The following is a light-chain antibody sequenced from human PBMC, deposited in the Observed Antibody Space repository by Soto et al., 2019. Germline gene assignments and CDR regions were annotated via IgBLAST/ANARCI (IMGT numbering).Light chain of an antibody. J-gene: IGLJ2*01. V-gene: IGLV1-40*01. CDR3: QSYDSSLSAVV. CDR2: GNS. CDR1: SSNIGAGYD. Sequence: QSVLTQPPSVSGAPGQRVTICCTGSSSNIGAGYDVHWYQQLPGTAPKLLIYGNSNRPSGVPDRFSGSKSGTSASLAITGLQAEDEADYYCQSYDSSLSAVVFGVGTKVTVL.